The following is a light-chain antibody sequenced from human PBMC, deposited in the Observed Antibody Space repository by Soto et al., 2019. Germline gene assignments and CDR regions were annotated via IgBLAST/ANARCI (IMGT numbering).Light chain of an antibody. CDR2: KAS. CDR1: KSISSW. Sequence: DIQMTQSPSTLSASVGDRVTITCRASKSISSWLAWYQQKPGKAPKLLIYKASSLESGVPSRCSGSGSGTEFTLTISSLQTDDIATYYCQQYNSYPRTFGQGTKVEIK. V-gene: IGKV1-5*03. J-gene: IGKJ1*01. CDR3: QQYNSYPRT.